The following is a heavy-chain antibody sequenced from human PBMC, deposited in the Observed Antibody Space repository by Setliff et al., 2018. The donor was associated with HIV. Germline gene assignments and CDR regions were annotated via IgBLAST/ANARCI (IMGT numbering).Heavy chain of an antibody. CDR1: GFTFGDYA. D-gene: IGHD3-16*02. J-gene: IGHJ4*02. Sequence: GGSLRLSCSGSGFTFGDYAMSWVRQAPGKGLEWVGFIRREAYGGTTDYAASVKGRFTISRDDSKSIAYLQMNSLKTEDTAVYYCTSCSADELGDLSFDFDCWGQGTLVTVSS. V-gene: IGHV3-49*04. CDR2: IRREAYGGTT. CDR3: TSCSADELGDLSFDFDC.